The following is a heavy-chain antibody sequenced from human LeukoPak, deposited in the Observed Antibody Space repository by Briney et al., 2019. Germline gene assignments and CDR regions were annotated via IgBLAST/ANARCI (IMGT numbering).Heavy chain of an antibody. CDR1: GGSFSGYY. D-gene: IGHD3-10*01. CDR3: ARAGGIRGGQYFDY. Sequence: SETLSLTCAVYGGSFSGYYWSWIRQPPGKGLEWIGEINHSGSTNYNPSLKSRVTISVDTSKNQFSLKLSSVTAADTAVYYCARAGGIRGGQYFDYWGQGTLVTVSS. J-gene: IGHJ4*02. V-gene: IGHV4-34*01. CDR2: INHSGST.